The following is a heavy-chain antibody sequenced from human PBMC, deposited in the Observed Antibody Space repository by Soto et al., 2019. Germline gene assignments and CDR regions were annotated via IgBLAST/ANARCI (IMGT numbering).Heavy chain of an antibody. CDR3: AKRVGATVFDY. D-gene: IGHD1-26*01. J-gene: IGHJ4*02. CDR2: IGGSGDGT. V-gene: IGHV3-23*01. CDR1: GFIFSNYA. Sequence: QAGGSLRLSCAASGFIFSNYAMSWVRQAPGKGLEWVSNIGGSGDGTYYADSVKGRFTISRDNSKNTLFLQMNSLRVEDAAVYYCAKRVGATVFDYWGQGTLVTVSS.